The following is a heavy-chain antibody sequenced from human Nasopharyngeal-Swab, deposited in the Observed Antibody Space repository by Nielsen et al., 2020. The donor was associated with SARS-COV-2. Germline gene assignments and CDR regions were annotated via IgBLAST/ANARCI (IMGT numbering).Heavy chain of an antibody. CDR2: INHSGST. V-gene: IGHV4-34*01. J-gene: IGHJ3*02. CDR1: GGSFSGYY. CDR3: ASHYDISFGMAFDI. Sequence: SETLSLTCAVYGGSFSGYYWCWIRQPPGKGLEWIGEINHSGSTNYNPSLKSRVTISVDTSKNQFSLKLSSVTAADKAVYYCASHYDISFGMAFDIWGQGTMVTVSS. D-gene: IGHD3-9*01.